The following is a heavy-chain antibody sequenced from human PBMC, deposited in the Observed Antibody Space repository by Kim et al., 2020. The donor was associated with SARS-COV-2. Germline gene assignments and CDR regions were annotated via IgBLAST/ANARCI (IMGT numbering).Heavy chain of an antibody. Sequence: SETLSLTCTLSGGSVSSGDHYWTWIRQHSGRGLEWIGYIFYSGSIFYNPSLKSRITVSLDTSKNQFSLKLTSVTAADTAVYFCARGPSRLNWNYG. J-gene: IGHJ6*01. V-gene: IGHV4-31*03. CDR2: IFYSGSI. CDR3: ARGPSRLNWNYG. CDR1: GGSVSSGDHY. D-gene: IGHD1-1*01.